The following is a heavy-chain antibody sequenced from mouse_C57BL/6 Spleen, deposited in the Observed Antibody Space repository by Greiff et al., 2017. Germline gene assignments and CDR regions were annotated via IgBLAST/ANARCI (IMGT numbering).Heavy chain of an antibody. V-gene: IGHV1-82*01. Sequence: VHLVESGPELVKPGASVKISCKASGYAFSSSWMNWVKQRPGKGLEWIGRIYPGDGDTNYNGKFKGKATLTADKSSSTAYMQLSSLTSEDSAVYFCARDGNSRFFDYWGQGTTLTVSS. CDR1: GYAFSSSW. D-gene: IGHD2-1*01. J-gene: IGHJ2*01. CDR2: IYPGDGDT. CDR3: ARDGNSRFFDY.